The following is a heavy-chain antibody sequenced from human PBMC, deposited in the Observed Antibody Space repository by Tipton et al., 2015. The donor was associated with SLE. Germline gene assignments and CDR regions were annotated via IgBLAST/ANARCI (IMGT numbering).Heavy chain of an antibody. CDR3: AREGLHYDILTGLLGRGYYFDH. CDR2: ICNDGST. Sequence: TLSLTCTVSGGSVTTYCWTWIRQPPGKGLDWTGYICNDGSTAYNPSLKGRATISVDTSENQFSLTLYSVTAADTAVYYCAREGLHYDILTGLLGRGYYFDHWGQGALVTVSS. V-gene: IGHV4-59*02. D-gene: IGHD3-9*01. J-gene: IGHJ4*02. CDR1: GGSVTTYC.